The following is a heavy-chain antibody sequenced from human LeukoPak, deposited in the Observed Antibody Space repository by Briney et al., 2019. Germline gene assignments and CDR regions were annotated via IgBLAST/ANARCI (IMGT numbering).Heavy chain of an antibody. CDR1: GFSLNTSGVG. Sequence: SGPTLVNPTQTLTLTCTFSGFSLNTSGVGVGWIRQPPGEALECLAVIYWDDNKRYSPSLKSRLTITKDTSKNQVVLTMTNVDPVDTATYYCVHRRYGEWIGYWGQGTLVTVSS. D-gene: IGHD4-17*01. CDR2: IYWDDNK. CDR3: VHRRYGEWIGY. J-gene: IGHJ4*02. V-gene: IGHV2-5*02.